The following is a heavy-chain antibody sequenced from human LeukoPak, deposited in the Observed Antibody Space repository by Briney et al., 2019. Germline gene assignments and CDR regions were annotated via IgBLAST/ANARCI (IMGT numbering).Heavy chain of an antibody. CDR3: ARDRQIAVAGSSHDY. CDR2: MNPNSGNT. CDR1: GYTFTSYD. D-gene: IGHD6-19*01. J-gene: IGHJ4*02. V-gene: IGHV1-8*01. Sequence: ASVKVSCKASGYTFTSYDINWVRQATGQGLEWMGWMNPNSGNTGYAQKFQGRVTMTRDTSISTAYMELSRLRSDDTAVYYCARDRQIAVAGSSHDYWGQGTLVTVSS.